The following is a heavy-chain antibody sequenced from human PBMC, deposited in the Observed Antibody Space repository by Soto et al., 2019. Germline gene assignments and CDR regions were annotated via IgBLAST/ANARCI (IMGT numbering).Heavy chain of an antibody. Sequence: PGGSLRLSCAASGFTFSSYAMSWVRQAPGKGLEWVSTISGSGDSTYYADSVKGRFTISRDNSKNTLYLQMNSLRAEDTAVYYCAKEVYNWNYIDYWGQGTLVTVSS. CDR3: AKEVYNWNYIDY. J-gene: IGHJ4*02. D-gene: IGHD1-20*01. V-gene: IGHV3-23*01. CDR2: ISGSGDST. CDR1: GFTFSSYA.